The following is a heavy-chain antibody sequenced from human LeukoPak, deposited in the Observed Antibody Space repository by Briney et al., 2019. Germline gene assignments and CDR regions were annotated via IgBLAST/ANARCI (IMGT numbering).Heavy chain of an antibody. J-gene: IGHJ4*02. Sequence: GGSLRLSCAASGFTFSSYAMSWVRQAPGKGLEWVSAISGSGGSTYYADSVKGRFTISRVNSKNTLYLQTNSLRAEDTAVYYCAKSGPGGSCCEIDFWGQGTLVTVSS. CDR1: GFTFSSYA. CDR2: ISGSGGST. V-gene: IGHV3-23*01. CDR3: AKSGPGGSCCEIDF. D-gene: IGHD2-15*01.